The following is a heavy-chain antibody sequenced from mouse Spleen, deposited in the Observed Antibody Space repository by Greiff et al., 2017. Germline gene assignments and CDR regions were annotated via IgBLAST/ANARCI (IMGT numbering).Heavy chain of an antibody. Sequence: SGPELVKPGASVKIPCKASGYTFTDYKMDWVKQSHGKSLEWIGDINPNNGGTIYNQKFKGKATLTVDKSSSTAYMELRSLTSEDTAVYYCARWLPLYYAMDYWGQGTSVTVSS. CDR3: ARWLPLYYAMDY. J-gene: IGHJ4*01. D-gene: IGHD2-2*01. V-gene: IGHV1-18*01. CDR1: GYTFTDYK. CDR2: INPNNGGT.